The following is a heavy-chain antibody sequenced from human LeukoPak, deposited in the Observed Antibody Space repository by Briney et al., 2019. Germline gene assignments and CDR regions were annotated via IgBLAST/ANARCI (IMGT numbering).Heavy chain of an antibody. J-gene: IGHJ4*02. CDR2: IKGDGSEK. Sequence: GGSLRLSCAASGFTLSGYFMSWVRQAPGEGLEWVASIKGDGSEKYYVDSVKGRFTISRDNAKNSLYLQMSSLRAEDTAVYYCARDRGWRSSGYYLYYFDFWGQGTLVTVSS. D-gene: IGHD3-22*01. CDR1: GFTLSGYF. V-gene: IGHV3-7*01. CDR3: ARDRGWRSSGYYLYYFDF.